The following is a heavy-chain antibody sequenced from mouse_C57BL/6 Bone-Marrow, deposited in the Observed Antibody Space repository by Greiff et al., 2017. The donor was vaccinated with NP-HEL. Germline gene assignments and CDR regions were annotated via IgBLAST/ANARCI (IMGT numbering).Heavy chain of an antibody. V-gene: IGHV14-4*01. D-gene: IGHD1-1*01. CDR1: GFNIKDDY. Sequence: EVQLQQSGAELVRPGASVKLSCTASGFNIKDDYMHWVKQRPEQGLEWIGWIDPENGDTEYASKFQGKATITADTSSNTAYLQLSSLTSEDTAVYYCTTVYGNWYFDVWAQGPRSPSPQ. CDR3: TTVYGNWYFDV. J-gene: IGHJ1*03. CDR2: IDPENGDT.